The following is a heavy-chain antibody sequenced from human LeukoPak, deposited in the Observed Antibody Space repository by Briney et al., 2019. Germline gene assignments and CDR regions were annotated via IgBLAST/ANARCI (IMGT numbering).Heavy chain of an antibody. CDR1: GGSFSGYY. J-gene: IGHJ6*02. D-gene: IGHD3-10*01. CDR2: INHSGST. Sequence: SETLSLTCAVYGGSFSGYYWSWIRQPPVKGLEWIGEINHSGSTNYNPSLKSRVTISVDTSKNQFSLKLSSVTAADTAVYYCARSSVVIYYYYGMDVWGQGTTVTVSS. CDR3: ARSSVVIYYYYGMDV. V-gene: IGHV4-34*01.